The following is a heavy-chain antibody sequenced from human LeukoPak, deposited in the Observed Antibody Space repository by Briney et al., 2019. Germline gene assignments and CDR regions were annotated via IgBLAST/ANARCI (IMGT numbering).Heavy chain of an antibody. J-gene: IGHJ6*03. Sequence: SETLSLTCTVSDDSITGFYWNWIRQPPGKGLEWIGYIHYSGSTNYNPSLKSRVSISVDTSKTQFSLKLSSVTAADTAVYYCARSDRSNYDFWSGHDYYYYYMDVWGKGTTVTVSS. CDR2: IHYSGST. V-gene: IGHV4-59*08. CDR1: DDSITGFY. D-gene: IGHD3-3*01. CDR3: ARSDRSNYDFWSGHDYYYYYMDV.